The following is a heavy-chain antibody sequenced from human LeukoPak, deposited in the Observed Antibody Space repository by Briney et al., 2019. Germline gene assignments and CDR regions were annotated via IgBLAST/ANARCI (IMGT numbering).Heavy chain of an antibody. CDR3: AGSSGQQGDY. Sequence: GSLRLSCAASGFTFSSYVMSWVRQPPGKGLEWIGEIYHSGSTNYNPSLKSRVTISVDKSKNQFSLKLSSVTAADTAVYYCAGSSGQQGDYWGQGTLVTVSS. V-gene: IGHV4-4*02. CDR1: GFTFSSYVM. CDR2: IYHSGST. J-gene: IGHJ4*02. D-gene: IGHD6-19*01.